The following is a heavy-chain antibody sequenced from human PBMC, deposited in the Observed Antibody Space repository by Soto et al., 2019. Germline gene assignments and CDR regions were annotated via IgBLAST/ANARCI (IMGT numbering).Heavy chain of an antibody. CDR1: GYTFTGYY. CDR2: INPNSGGT. J-gene: IGHJ6*01. Sequence: APVKVSCKASGYTFTGYYMHWVRQAPGQGLEWMGWINPNSGGTNYAQKFQGRVTMTRDTSISTAYMELSRLRSDDAAVYFCARERYQVISDGMDVWGQGTTVTLSS. CDR3: ARERYQVISDGMDV. V-gene: IGHV1-2*02. D-gene: IGHD2-2*01.